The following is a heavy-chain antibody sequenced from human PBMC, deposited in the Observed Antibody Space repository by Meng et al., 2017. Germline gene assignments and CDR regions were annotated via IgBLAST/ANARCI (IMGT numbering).Heavy chain of an antibody. CDR1: GYTFTAYW. CDR2: IDPRSGDT. J-gene: IGHJ4*02. V-gene: IGHV1-2*06. D-gene: IGHD6-13*01. CDR3: VRDEDISAAGKLFGDY. Sequence: VRLVHPGAGVENPWVSVKVSCEPAGYTFTAYWLHWVRQAPGQGLDWMGRIDPRSGDTQYAQKFQGRVTMTRDTSISTTYMELSRLRSDDTAVYYCVRDEDISAAGKLFGDYWGQGTLVTVSS.